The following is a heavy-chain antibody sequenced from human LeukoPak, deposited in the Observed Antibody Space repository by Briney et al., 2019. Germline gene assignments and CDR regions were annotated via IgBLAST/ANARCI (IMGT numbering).Heavy chain of an antibody. Sequence: ASVKVSCKASGYTFTGYYMHWVRQAPGQGLEWMGWINPNSGGTNYAQKFQGRVTMTRDTSTSTAYMELSRLRSDDTAVYYCARAAVIGVPAAMVDYWGQGTLVTVSS. J-gene: IGHJ4*02. CDR3: ARAAVIGVPAAMVDY. D-gene: IGHD2-2*01. CDR1: GYTFTGYY. V-gene: IGHV1-2*02. CDR2: INPNSGGT.